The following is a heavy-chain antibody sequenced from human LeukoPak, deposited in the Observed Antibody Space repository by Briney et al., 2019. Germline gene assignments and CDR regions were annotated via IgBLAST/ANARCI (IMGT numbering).Heavy chain of an antibody. J-gene: IGHJ4*02. CDR3: EVIVAGGPV. V-gene: IGHV3-74*01. CDR1: GFTFSSSW. CDR2: ISSDGSTT. D-gene: IGHD2-15*01. Sequence: PGGSLRLSCAASGFTFSSSWMHWVRQAPGKGLVWVSRISSDGSTTNYADSVKGRFTISRDNAKNTTYLQMNSLRAEDTAVYYCEVIVAGGPVWGQGTLVTVSS.